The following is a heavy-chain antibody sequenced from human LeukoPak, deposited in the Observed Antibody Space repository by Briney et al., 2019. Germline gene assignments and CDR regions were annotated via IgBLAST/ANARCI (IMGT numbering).Heavy chain of an antibody. Sequence: SETLSLTCAVYGGSFGGYYWSWIRQPPGKGLEWIGEINHSGSTNYNPSLKSRVTISVDTSKNQFSLKLSSVTAADTAVYYCAMTSTVTTDNNWGQGTLVTVSS. CDR1: GGSFGGYY. J-gene: IGHJ4*02. CDR2: INHSGST. V-gene: IGHV4-34*01. D-gene: IGHD4-17*01. CDR3: AMTSTVTTDNN.